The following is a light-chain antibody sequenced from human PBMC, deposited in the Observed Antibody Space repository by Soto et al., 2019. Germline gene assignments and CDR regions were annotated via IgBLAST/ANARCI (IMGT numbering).Light chain of an antibody. CDR1: QSISSNY. CDR3: QRYGRSPPIT. V-gene: IGKV3-20*01. CDR2: GAS. Sequence: EIVWTLSTGPLSLSPGERATLSCLATQSISSNYLAWYQQKPGQAPRLLIYGASNRAPGIPDRFSGSGSGTIFTLTISILEPEDFAVYYCQRYGRSPPITFGQGGRLENK. J-gene: IGKJ5*01.